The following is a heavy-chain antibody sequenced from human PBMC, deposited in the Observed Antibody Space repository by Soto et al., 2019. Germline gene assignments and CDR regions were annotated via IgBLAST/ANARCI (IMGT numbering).Heavy chain of an antibody. D-gene: IGHD3-3*01. CDR3: AGYYDFWSGSAGGAFDI. CDR1: GYTFTSYG. J-gene: IGHJ3*02. Sequence: ASVKVSCKASGYTFTSYGISWVRQAPGQGLDWMGWISAYNGNTNYAQKLQGRVTMTTDTSTSTAYMELRSLRSDDTAVYYCAGYYDFWSGSAGGAFDIWGQGTMVTVSS. CDR2: ISAYNGNT. V-gene: IGHV1-18*04.